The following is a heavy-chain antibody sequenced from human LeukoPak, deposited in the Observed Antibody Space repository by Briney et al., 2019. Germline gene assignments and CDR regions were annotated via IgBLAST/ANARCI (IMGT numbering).Heavy chain of an antibody. Sequence: GESLKISCQGSGYSFTNYWIGWVRQMPGKGLALMGIIYPGDSDTRYSPSFQGQVTISADKSITTAYLQWSSLKASDTAMYYCARLLNYDDLDYWGQGTLVTVSS. V-gene: IGHV5-51*01. J-gene: IGHJ4*02. CDR3: ARLLNYDDLDY. D-gene: IGHD3-22*01. CDR2: IYPGDSDT. CDR1: GYSFTNYW.